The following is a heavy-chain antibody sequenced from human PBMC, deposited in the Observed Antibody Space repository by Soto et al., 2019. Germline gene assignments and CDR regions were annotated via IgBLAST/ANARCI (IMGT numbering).Heavy chain of an antibody. CDR1: GFTFDDYA. J-gene: IGHJ4*02. V-gene: IGHV3-9*01. CDR2: ISWNSGSI. D-gene: IGHD2-15*01. CDR3: AKDTSNCSGGSCPTGFVDY. Sequence: GGSLRLSCAASGFTFDDYAMHWVRQAPGKGLEWVSGISWNSGSIGYADSVKGRFTISRDNAKNSLYLQMNSLRAEDTALYYCAKDTSNCSGGSCPTGFVDYWGQGTLVTVSS.